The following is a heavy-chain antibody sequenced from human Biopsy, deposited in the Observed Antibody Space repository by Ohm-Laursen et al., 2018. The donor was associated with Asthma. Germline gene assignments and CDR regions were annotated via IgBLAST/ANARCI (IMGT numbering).Heavy chain of an antibody. J-gene: IGHJ4*02. D-gene: IGHD5-24*01. Sequence: GSLRLSCAASGFTFGDYWMSWVRQVPGRGLEWVANIKHDGSENNHVDSLKGRFTISRDNAKSTLYLQMNRLRTDDTAVYYCAKDIGSREDYWGQGTLVTVSS. V-gene: IGHV3-7*01. CDR3: AKDIGSREDY. CDR1: GFTFGDYW. CDR2: IKHDGSEN.